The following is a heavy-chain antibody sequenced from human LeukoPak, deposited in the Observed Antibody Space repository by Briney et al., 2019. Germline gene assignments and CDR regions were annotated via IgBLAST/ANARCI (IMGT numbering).Heavy chain of an antibody. V-gene: IGHV3-9*01. D-gene: IGHD3-10*01. CDR1: GFTFDDYA. CDR2: ISWNSGSI. J-gene: IGHJ4*02. CDR3: AKDIGYGSGSYERYFDY. Sequence: SLRLSCAASGFTFDDYAMHWVRQAPGKGLEWVSGISWNSGSIGYADSVKGRFTISRDNAKNSLYLQMNSLRAEDTALYYCAKDIGYGSGSYERYFDYWGQGTLVTVSS.